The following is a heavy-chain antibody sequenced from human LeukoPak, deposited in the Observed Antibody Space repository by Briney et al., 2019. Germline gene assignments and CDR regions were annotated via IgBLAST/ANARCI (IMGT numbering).Heavy chain of an antibody. Sequence: SAKVSCKASGGTFSSYAISWVRQAPGQGLEWMGGIIPIFGTANYAQKFQGRVTITADESTSTAYMELSSLRSEDTAVYYCARVCSGGSCYSSGMDVWGQGTTVTVSS. CDR2: IIPIFGTA. CDR1: GGTFSSYA. CDR3: ARVCSGGSCYSSGMDV. D-gene: IGHD2-15*01. V-gene: IGHV1-69*13. J-gene: IGHJ6*02.